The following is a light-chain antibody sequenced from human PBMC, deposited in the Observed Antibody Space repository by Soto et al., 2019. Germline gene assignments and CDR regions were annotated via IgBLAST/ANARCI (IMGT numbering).Light chain of an antibody. CDR2: KAS. J-gene: IGKJ2*01. Sequence: DIQMTQSPSTLSASVGDRVTITCRASQSISSWLAWYQQKPGKAPKLLIYKASSLESGVPSRVSGSGSGTEFTLTISSLQPDDFATYYCQQYNSYQYTVGQGTKLEIK. CDR1: QSISSW. CDR3: QQYNSYQYT. V-gene: IGKV1-5*03.